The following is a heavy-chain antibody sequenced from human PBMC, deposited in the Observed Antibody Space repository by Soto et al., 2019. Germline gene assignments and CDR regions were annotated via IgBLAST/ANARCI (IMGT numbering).Heavy chain of an antibody. Sequence: QVQLQQSGPGLVKPSQTLSLTCAISGDSVSSNSAAWNWIRQSPSRGLEWLGRTYYRSKWYNDYAVSVKXXIXIXLDTSKNQFSLQLNSVTPEDTAVYYCTRGAAHNFDYWGQGTLVTVSS. J-gene: IGHJ4*02. CDR3: TRGAAHNFDY. V-gene: IGHV6-1*01. CDR2: TYYRSKWYN. CDR1: GDSVSSNSAA.